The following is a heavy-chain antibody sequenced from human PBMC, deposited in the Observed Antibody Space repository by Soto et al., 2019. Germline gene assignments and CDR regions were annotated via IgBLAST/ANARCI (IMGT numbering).Heavy chain of an antibody. D-gene: IGHD2-8*01. V-gene: IGHV4-34*02. CDR3: XXXXXXXXXXXXXXXXXPYGMDV. CDR2: INPSGGT. Sequence: QVQLQQWGAGLLKPSETLSLTCAVYGGSFSXXXXXXXXXXXXXGXXXXGEINPSGGTNYTSSLKSRVTISVDTSKNXFSLXXYSXXXXXXXXXXXXXXXXXXXXXXXXXXXXPYGMDVWGQGTTVTVSS. CDR1: GGSFSXXX. J-gene: IGHJ6*02.